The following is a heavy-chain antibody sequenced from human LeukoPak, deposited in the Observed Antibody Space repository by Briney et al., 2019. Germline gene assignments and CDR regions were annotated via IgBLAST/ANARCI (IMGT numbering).Heavy chain of an antibody. CDR2: MNPNSGNT. V-gene: IGHV1-8*03. J-gene: IGHJ4*02. CDR3: ARVRVAGWYAIDY. Sequence: ASVKVSCKASGYTFINNWMHWVRQATGQGLEWMGWMNPNSGNTGYAQKFQGRVTITRDTSISTAYMELSRLRSDDTAVYYCARVRVAGWYAIDYWGQGTLVTVSS. D-gene: IGHD6-19*01. CDR1: GYTFINNW.